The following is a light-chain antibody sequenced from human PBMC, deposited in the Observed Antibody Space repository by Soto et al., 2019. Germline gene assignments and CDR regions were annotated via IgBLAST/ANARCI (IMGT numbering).Light chain of an antibody. CDR3: SSYTSDRSFFV. CDR1: SSDVGDYNF. J-gene: IGLJ1*01. V-gene: IGLV2-14*01. CDR2: EVS. Sequence: PGSICGSPGRAIAICCSGTSSDVGDYNFVSCYHQYSGKPRKLMISEVSNRRSGVSNRFSGSKSGNTASLTISGLQAEDEADYYCSSYTSDRSFFVFGTGTKVTAL.